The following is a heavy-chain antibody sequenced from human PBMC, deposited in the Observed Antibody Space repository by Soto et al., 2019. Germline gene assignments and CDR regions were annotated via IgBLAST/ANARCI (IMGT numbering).Heavy chain of an antibody. CDR2: IYATGTT. CDR1: GASISGFY. J-gene: IGHJ5*02. CDR3: VRDGTKTLRAWFDP. D-gene: IGHD1-1*01. Sequence: SETLSLTCTVSGASISGFYWSWIRKSAGKGLEWIGRIYATGTTDYNPSLKSRGMMSVDTSKKQFSLKLRSVTAADTAVYYFVRDGTKTLRAWFDPWGQGTWVTVS. V-gene: IGHV4-4*07.